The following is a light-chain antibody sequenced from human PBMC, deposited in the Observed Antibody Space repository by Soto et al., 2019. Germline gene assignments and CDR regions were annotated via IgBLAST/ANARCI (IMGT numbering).Light chain of an antibody. J-gene: IGKJ2*01. V-gene: IGKV3-11*01. CDR1: QSVSRY. CDR2: DAS. CDR3: QHYYNWPPYT. Sequence: ELVLTQSPGTLSLSPGGSATLSCRASQSVSRYLAWYQQKPGQALRLLIYDASKRATGVPGRFSGSGSGTEFTLTISRLQPDDFAVYFCQHYYNWPPYTFGQGTKLEI.